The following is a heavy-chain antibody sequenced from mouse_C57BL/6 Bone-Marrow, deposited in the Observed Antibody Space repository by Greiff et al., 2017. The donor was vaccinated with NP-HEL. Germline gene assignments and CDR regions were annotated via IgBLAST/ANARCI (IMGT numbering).Heavy chain of an antibody. CDR1: GYTFTSYW. CDR3: ARSGNYYGSSYGFDY. Sequence: VQLQQPGTELVKPGASVKLSCKASGYTFTSYWMHWVKQRPGQGLEWIGNINPSNGGTNYNEKFKSKATLTVDKSSSTAYMQLSSLTSEYSAVYYCARSGNYYGSSYGFDYWGQGTTLTVSS. CDR2: INPSNGGT. D-gene: IGHD1-1*01. V-gene: IGHV1-53*01. J-gene: IGHJ2*01.